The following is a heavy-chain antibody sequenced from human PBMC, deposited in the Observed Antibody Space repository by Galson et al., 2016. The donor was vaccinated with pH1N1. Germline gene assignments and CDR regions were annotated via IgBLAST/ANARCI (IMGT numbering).Heavy chain of an antibody. D-gene: IGHD3-16*01. CDR1: GFSVSSSGMG. CDR3: AHREVMITNAFDF. CDR2: IYWDDDK. V-gene: IGHV2-5*02. Sequence: PALVKPTQTLTLTCNFSGFSVSSSGMGVGWIRQPPGKALEWLAVIYWDDDKRYSPSLKSRLTKDTSKNQVVLKMTNMDPADTATYYCAHREVMITNAFDFWGQGTMVTVSS. J-gene: IGHJ3*01.